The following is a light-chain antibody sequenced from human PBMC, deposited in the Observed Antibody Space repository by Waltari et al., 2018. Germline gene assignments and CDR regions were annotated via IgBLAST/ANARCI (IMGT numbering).Light chain of an antibody. Sequence: EIVMTQSPASLSVSPGARATLSCRASQSVSSNLAWYQQKPGQAPRLLIYGASARATGIPARFSGSGSGTEFTLTISSLQSEDFAVYYCQQSHSSPLTFGGGTKVEIK. CDR1: QSVSSN. J-gene: IGKJ4*01. CDR3: QQSHSSPLT. CDR2: GAS. V-gene: IGKV3-15*01.